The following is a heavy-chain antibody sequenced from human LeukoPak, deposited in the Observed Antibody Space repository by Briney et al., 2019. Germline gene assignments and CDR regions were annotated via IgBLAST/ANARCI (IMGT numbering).Heavy chain of an antibody. Sequence: SETLSLTCPVSGGSISSYYWSWIRQPPGKGLEWIGYIYYTGSTNYNPSLKSLVTISVDTSKNQFSLTLSSVTAAVTAVYYCARETAMASFDYWGQGTLVTVSS. CDR2: IYYTGST. V-gene: IGHV4-59*01. CDR1: GGSISSYY. CDR3: ARETAMASFDY. D-gene: IGHD5-18*01. J-gene: IGHJ4*02.